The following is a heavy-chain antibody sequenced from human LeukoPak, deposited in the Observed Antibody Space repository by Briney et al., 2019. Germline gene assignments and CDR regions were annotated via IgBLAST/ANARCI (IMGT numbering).Heavy chain of an antibody. CDR1: GGTFSSYA. V-gene: IGHV1-69*13. CDR3: ARGLAGTGGDAFDI. CDR2: IIPIFGTA. Sequence: SVKVSCKASGGTFSSYAISWVRQAPGQGLEWMGGIIPIFGTANYAQKFQGRVTITADESTSTAHMELSSLRSEDTAVYYCARGLAGTGGDAFDIWGQGTMVTVSS. D-gene: IGHD6-19*01. J-gene: IGHJ3*02.